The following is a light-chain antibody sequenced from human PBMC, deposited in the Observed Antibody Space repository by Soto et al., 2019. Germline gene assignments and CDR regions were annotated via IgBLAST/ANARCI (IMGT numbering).Light chain of an antibody. Sequence: QSVLTQPPSASGSPGQSVTISCTGSSSDVGGYNYVSWYQQHPGKAPKLMIYDVSKLPSGVPDRFSGSKSGNTASLTVSGLQAEDEADYYCSSYAGSNIVVFGGGTKVTVL. V-gene: IGLV2-8*01. CDR2: DVS. CDR1: SSDVGGYNY. CDR3: SSYAGSNIVV. J-gene: IGLJ2*01.